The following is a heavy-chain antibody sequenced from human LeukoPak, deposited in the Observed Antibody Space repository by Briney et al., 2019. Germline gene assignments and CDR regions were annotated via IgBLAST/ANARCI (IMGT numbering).Heavy chain of an antibody. J-gene: IGHJ5*02. D-gene: IGHD1-1*01. V-gene: IGHV4-59*01. Sequence: SETLSPTCTVSGGSISSYYWSWIRQPPGKGLEWIGYTYYSGSTNYNPSLKSRVTISVDTSKSQFSLKLSSVTAADTAVYYCARTHGKTGIGVDWFDPWGQGTLVTVSS. CDR3: ARTHGKTGIGVDWFDP. CDR1: GGSISSYY. CDR2: TYYSGST.